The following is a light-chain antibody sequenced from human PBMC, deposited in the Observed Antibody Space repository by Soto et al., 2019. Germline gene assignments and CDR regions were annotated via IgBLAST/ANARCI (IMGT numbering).Light chain of an antibody. CDR1: GSNIGNNN. V-gene: IGLV1-47*01. J-gene: IGLJ1*01. CDR3: AAWDDSMSGQV. CDR2: KNN. Sequence: QSALAQPPSASGTPGQRVTISCSGSGSNIGNNNVYWYQQFPGTAPKLLLYKNNQRPSGVPDRFSGSKSDTSASLAISGLRHEDEADYYCAAWDDSMSGQVLGTGTKVTVL.